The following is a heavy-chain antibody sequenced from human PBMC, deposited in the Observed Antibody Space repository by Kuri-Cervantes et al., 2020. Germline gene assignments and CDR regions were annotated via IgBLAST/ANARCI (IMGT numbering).Heavy chain of an antibody. CDR1: GFTFSSYG. Sequence: GESLKISCAASGFTFSSYGMHWVRQAPGKGLEWVAVISYXGSNKYYADSVKGRFTISRDNSKNTLYLQMNSLRAEDTAVYYCARGSPXTLRAGDYWGQGTLVTVSS. V-gene: IGHV3-30*03. CDR2: ISYXGSNK. J-gene: IGHJ4*02. D-gene: IGHD2/OR15-2a*01. CDR3: ARGSPXTLRAGDY.